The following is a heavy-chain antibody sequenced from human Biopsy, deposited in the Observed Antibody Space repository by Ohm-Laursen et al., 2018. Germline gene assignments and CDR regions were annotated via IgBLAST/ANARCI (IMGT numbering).Heavy chain of an antibody. J-gene: IGHJ4*02. Sequence: SSVKVSCKASGGGFKSYALSWVRQAPGQGLEWLGGIIPITRTVKSAQRLEGRLTITADTSTSTAYMDLRSLRSDDTAVYYCARDRWPHVTLLGLVVFDFWGQGTLVIVSS. CDR1: GGGFKSYA. V-gene: IGHV1-69*06. CDR2: IIPITRTV. CDR3: ARDRWPHVTLLGLVVFDF. D-gene: IGHD3-3*01.